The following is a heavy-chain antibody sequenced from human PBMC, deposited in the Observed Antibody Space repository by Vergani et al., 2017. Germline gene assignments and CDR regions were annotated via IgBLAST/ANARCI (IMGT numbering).Heavy chain of an antibody. CDR1: GGSINSHNYY. CDR3: ARLTHLWFYAFDI. Sequence: QVQLQESGPGLVKPSQTLSLTCTVSGGSINSHNYYWSWIRQPPGKGLEWIGSIYHSGSTYYNPSLKSRVTISVDTSKNQFSLKLSSVSAADTAVYYCARLTHLWFYAFDIWGQGTMVTVSS. D-gene: IGHD3-10*01. CDR2: IYHSGST. J-gene: IGHJ3*02. V-gene: IGHV4-39*07.